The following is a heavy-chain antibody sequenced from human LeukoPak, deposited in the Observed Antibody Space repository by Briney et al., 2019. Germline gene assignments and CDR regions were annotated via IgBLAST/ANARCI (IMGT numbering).Heavy chain of an antibody. J-gene: IGHJ4*02. D-gene: IGHD2-15*01. V-gene: IGHV3-23*01. CDR3: ASRDIVVVVARRGFDY. CDR2: ISGSGGST. CDR1: GFTFSSYA. Sequence: GGSLRLSCAASGFTFSSYAMSWVRQAPGKGLEWVSAISGSGGSTYYADSVKGRFTISRDNSKNTLYLQMNSLRAEDTAVYYCASRDIVVVVARRGFDYWGQGTLVTVSS.